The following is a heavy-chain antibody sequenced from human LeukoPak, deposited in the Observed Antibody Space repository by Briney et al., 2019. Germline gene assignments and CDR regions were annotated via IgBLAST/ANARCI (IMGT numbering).Heavy chain of an antibody. Sequence: PSETLSLTCTVSGGSISSSSYYWGWIRQPPGKGLEWIGSIYYSGSTYYNPSLKSRVTISVDTSKNQCSLKLSSVTAADTAVYYCARRFGYAEQFDYWGQGTLVTVSS. CDR1: GGSISSSSYY. V-gene: IGHV4-39*01. D-gene: IGHD5-12*01. CDR2: IYYSGST. J-gene: IGHJ4*02. CDR3: ARRFGYAEQFDY.